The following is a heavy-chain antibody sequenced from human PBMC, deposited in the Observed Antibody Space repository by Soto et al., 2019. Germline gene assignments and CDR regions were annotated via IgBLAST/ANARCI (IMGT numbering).Heavy chain of an antibody. V-gene: IGHV3-23*01. CDR2: ISGSGGST. CDR3: AKAPASSMTASRPFDQ. CDR1: GNTFSNYA. J-gene: IGHJ4*02. Sequence: EVQLLESGGGLVPPGGFLRLSCEASGNTFSNYAMSWVRQAPGKGLEWVSAISGSGGSTYYAGSVKGRFIIARDNPKNTLFLQMNSLRAEDTAIYYCAKAPASSMTASRPFDQWGQGTLVTVSS. D-gene: IGHD6-6*01.